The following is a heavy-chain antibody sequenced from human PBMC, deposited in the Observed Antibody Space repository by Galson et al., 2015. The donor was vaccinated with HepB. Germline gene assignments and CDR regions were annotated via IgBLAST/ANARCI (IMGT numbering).Heavy chain of an antibody. J-gene: IGHJ5*02. CDR1: GFTFSSYW. D-gene: IGHD3-3*01. Sequence: SLRLSCAASGFTFSSYWMSWVRQAPGKGLEWVANKKQDGSEKYYVDSVKGRFTISRDNAKNSLYLQMNSLRAEDTAVYYCAREGPLYYDFWSGYYPFDPWGQGTLVTVSS. CDR2: KKQDGSEK. V-gene: IGHV3-7*03. CDR3: AREGPLYYDFWSGYYPFDP.